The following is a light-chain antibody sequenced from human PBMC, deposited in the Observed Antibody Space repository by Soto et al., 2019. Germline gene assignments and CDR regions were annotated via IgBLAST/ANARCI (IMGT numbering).Light chain of an antibody. J-gene: IGKJ1*01. CDR3: QQYNNCPPYT. V-gene: IGKV3D-15*01. Sequence: EIVMTQSPATLSVSPGERATLSCRASQSVSSNLAWYQQKPGQAPRLLIYGASTRATGIPARFSGSGSGTEFTLTISSLQSEDFAVYYCQQYNNCPPYTFGQGTTVEIK. CDR1: QSVSSN. CDR2: GAS.